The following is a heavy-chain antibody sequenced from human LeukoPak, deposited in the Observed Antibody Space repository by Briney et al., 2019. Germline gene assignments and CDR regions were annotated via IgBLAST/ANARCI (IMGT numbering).Heavy chain of an antibody. CDR3: ATYYDSIGYRFDY. CDR2: IKHSGST. D-gene: IGHD3-22*01. J-gene: IGHJ4*01. CDR1: AGSFSGYY. V-gene: IGHV4-34*01. Sequence: SETLSLTCAVYAGSFSGYYWSWVRQPPGKGLAWIGEIKHSGSTNSNPSLKSRVTMSIDKSENQYSLKLTSVTAADTAVYYCATYYDSIGYRFDYWGQGTLVTVSS.